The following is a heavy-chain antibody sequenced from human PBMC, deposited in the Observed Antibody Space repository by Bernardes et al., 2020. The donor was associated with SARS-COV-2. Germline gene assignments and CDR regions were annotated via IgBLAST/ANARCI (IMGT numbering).Heavy chain of an antibody. CDR3: ARLYSSASY. J-gene: IGHJ4*02. Sequence: SETLSLTCTVSGGSLTNYYWSWIRQSPGKGLEWIGYVYYRGNTQYNPSLKSRVTISIDTSKNQFSLKLTSVAAADTAIYYCARLYSSASYWGRGTLVTVSS. CDR1: GGSLTNYY. D-gene: IGHD6-6*01. CDR2: VYYRGNT. V-gene: IGHV4-59*08.